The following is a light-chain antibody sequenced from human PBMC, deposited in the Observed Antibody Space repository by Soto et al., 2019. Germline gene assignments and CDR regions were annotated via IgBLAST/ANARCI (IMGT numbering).Light chain of an antibody. CDR3: QQYHGYSLT. J-gene: IGKJ1*01. V-gene: IGKV1-5*01. CDR1: RTISFS. CDR2: DAS. Sequence: DIQMTQSPSTLSASVGDRVTITWRASRTISFSLAWYQQKPGKAPKLLIYDASTLQSGVPSRFSGSESGTEFILTIGGLQPDDFATYYCQQYHGYSLTFGQGTKVDIK.